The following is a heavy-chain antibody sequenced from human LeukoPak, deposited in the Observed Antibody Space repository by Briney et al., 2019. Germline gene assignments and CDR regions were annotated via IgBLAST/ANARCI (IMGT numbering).Heavy chain of an antibody. J-gene: IGHJ4*02. CDR2: ISSSSSTI. CDR1: GFTFSTYS. V-gene: IGHV3-48*01. CDR3: ARAVDPGYSSSWYYGY. D-gene: IGHD6-13*01. Sequence: GGSLRLSCAASGFTFSTYSMNWVRQAPGKGLEWVSYISSSSSTIYYADSVKGRFTISRDNAKNSLYLQMNSLRAEDTAVYYCARAVDPGYSSSWYYGYWGQGTLVTVSS.